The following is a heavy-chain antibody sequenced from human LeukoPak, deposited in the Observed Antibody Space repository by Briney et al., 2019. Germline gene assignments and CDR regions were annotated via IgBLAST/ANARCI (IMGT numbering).Heavy chain of an antibody. D-gene: IGHD1-26*01. V-gene: IGHV3-53*01. CDR1: GFTVSSKY. Sequence: HPGGSLRLSCAASGFTVSSKYMSWVRPAPGKGLEWLSVIYDGGGANYADSVKARFTISRDNSKNTLYLQMDSLRAEDTAVYYCARLATSTGSYVDYWGQGTLVTVSS. J-gene: IGHJ4*02. CDR2: IYDGGGA. CDR3: ARLATSTGSYVDY.